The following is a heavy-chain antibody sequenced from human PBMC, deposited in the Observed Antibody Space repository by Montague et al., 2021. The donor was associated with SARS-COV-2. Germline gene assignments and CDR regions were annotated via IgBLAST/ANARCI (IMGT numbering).Heavy chain of an antibody. CDR3: ARHGNSYSSSSSDGLDV. D-gene: IGHD6-6*01. Sequence: QSGAEVKKPGESLKISCKGSGYSLTTYWIVWVRQMPGKGLEWMGVIYPGDSDTRYSPSFQGQVTISADKSISTAYLRWSSLKASDTAMYYCARHGNSYSSSSSDGLDVWGQGTTVTVSS. CDR2: IYPGDSDT. V-gene: IGHV5-51*01. J-gene: IGHJ6*02. CDR1: GYSLTTYW.